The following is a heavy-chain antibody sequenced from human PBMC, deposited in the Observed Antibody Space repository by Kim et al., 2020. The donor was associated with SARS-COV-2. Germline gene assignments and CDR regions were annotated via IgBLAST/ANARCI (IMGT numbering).Heavy chain of an antibody. J-gene: IGHJ6*02. V-gene: IGHV3-74*01. CDR2: T. Sequence: TTYTDAVKGRFTISRDNARNKRYLQMNSRRAEHTAVYFCARVSSYALAVWSQGTTVTVSS. CDR3: ARVSSYALAV.